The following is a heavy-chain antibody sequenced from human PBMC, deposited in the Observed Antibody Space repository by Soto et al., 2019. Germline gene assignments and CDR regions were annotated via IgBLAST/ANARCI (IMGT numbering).Heavy chain of an antibody. CDR3: AESMGGSGTYVS. Sequence: QVQLVQSGAEVKKPGASVKVSCKASGYIFTSYGISWVRQAPGEGLEWMGWISNYNGITNYAQKVQGRVTMTTDRSTSTADMELRSLRSDDTAVYYCAESMGGSGTYVSWGQGTLVTVSS. V-gene: IGHV1-18*01. CDR1: GYIFTSYG. CDR2: ISNYNGIT. J-gene: IGHJ4*02. D-gene: IGHD3-10*01.